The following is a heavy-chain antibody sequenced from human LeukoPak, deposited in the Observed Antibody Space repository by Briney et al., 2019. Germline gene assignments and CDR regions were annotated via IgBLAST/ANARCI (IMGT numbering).Heavy chain of an antibody. CDR2: IRQDGGEK. Sequence: GGSLRLSCAVSGFTFTDYWMNWVRQAPGKGLEWVASIRQDGGEKSYVDSVKGRFTISRDNTKNSLYLQMSSLRAEDTAFYFCARGYCGGGRCFPFDYWGQGTLVTVSS. V-gene: IGHV3-7*03. D-gene: IGHD2-15*01. CDR3: ARGYCGGGRCFPFDY. J-gene: IGHJ4*02. CDR1: GFTFTDYW.